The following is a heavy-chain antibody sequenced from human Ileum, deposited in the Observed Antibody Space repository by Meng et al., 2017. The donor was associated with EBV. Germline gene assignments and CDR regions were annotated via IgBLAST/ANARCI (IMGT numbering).Heavy chain of an antibody. Sequence: QGPLQASGPGLVKPSGTMSLPCAVSGGFISSSNWWSWVRQPPGKGLEWIGEIYHSGSTNYNPSLKSRVTMSVDKSKNQFSLNLSSVTAADTAVYYCARVGQWLPIDYWGQGTLVTVSS. D-gene: IGHD6-19*01. V-gene: IGHV4-4*02. CDR1: GGFISSSNW. J-gene: IGHJ4*02. CDR2: IYHSGST. CDR3: ARVGQWLPIDY.